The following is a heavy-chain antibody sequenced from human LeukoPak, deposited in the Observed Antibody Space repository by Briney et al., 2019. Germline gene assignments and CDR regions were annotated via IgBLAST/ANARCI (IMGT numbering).Heavy chain of an antibody. D-gene: IGHD4-23*01. CDR1: GFTFDDYA. Sequence: PGGSLRLSCAASGFTFDDYAMSWFRQAPGKGLEWVGFIRSKAYGGTTEYAASVKGRFTISRDDSKSIAYLQMNSLKTEDTAVYYCTRPLHYGGNSGPDYWGQGTLVTVSS. CDR2: IRSKAYGGTT. V-gene: IGHV3-49*03. CDR3: TRPLHYGGNSGPDY. J-gene: IGHJ4*02.